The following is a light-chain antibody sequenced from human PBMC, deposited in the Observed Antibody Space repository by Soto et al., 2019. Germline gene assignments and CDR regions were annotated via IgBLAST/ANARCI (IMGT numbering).Light chain of an antibody. J-gene: IGKJ5*01. Sequence: DVVMTQSPLSLPVTLGQPASISCRSSQSLVYSNGNTYLNWFQQRPGQSPRRLIYKVSNRDSGVPARFSGRGSGTDFTLIISRVEAEDVGVYYCMQGTHWPPVTFGQGTRLEIK. CDR3: MQGTHWPPVT. CDR2: KVS. CDR1: QSLVYSNGNTY. V-gene: IGKV2-30*01.